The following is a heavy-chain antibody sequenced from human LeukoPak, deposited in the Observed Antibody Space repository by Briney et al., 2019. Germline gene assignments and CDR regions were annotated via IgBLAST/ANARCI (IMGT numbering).Heavy chain of an antibody. V-gene: IGHV4-59*08. Sequence: PSETLSLTCTGSGGSISRYYWSWIRQPPGKGLEWIGYIYYSGSTNYNPALKSRVTIPVDTSKNQFSLKLSSVTAADTAVYYCARVWMATANDAFDIWGEGTMVTVCS. D-gene: IGHD5-24*01. CDR3: ARVWMATANDAFDI. CDR1: GGSISRYY. J-gene: IGHJ3*02. CDR2: IYYSGST.